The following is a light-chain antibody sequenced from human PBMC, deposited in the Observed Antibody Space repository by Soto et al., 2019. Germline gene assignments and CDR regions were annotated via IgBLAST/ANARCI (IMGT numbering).Light chain of an antibody. CDR2: DAS. J-gene: IGKJ1*01. V-gene: IGKV3-20*01. CDR1: QSVSSY. CDR3: QQYGSSRT. Sequence: EIVVTQSPATLSLSPGERATLSCRTSQSVSSYLAWYQQKPGQAPRLLIYDASNRATGIPARFSGSGSGTDFTLTISRLEPEDFAVYYCQQYGSSRTFGQGTKVDI.